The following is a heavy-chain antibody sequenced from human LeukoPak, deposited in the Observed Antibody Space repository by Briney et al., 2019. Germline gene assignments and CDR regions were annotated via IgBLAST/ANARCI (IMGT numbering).Heavy chain of an antibody. CDR1: VFTFSSYW. Sequence: PGGSLRLSCAASVFTFSSYWMSWVRQAPGKGLEWVANIKQDGSEENFVDSVKGRFTISRDNAKKSLYLQMNSLRPEDTGVYYSARAPSEIGGYYPEYIPDWGQGTPVTVSS. V-gene: IGHV3-7*01. J-gene: IGHJ1*01. CDR2: IKQDGSEE. D-gene: IGHD3-22*01. CDR3: ARAPSEIGGYYPEYIPD.